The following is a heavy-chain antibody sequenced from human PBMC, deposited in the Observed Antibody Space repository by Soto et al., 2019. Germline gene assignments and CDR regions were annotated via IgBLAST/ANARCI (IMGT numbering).Heavy chain of an antibody. D-gene: IGHD3-10*01. V-gene: IGHV3-74*01. Sequence: EVQLVESGGGLVQPGGSLRLSCAASGFTFSGSWMHWVRQAPGKGLVWVSRINGDGSGTSYADFVKGRFTISRDDSKNSLSVQMKGLRAEDTAAYYCARGIFGSGTANDYWGQGTLVTVSS. CDR2: INGDGSGT. CDR3: ARGIFGSGTANDY. CDR1: GFTFSGSW. J-gene: IGHJ4*02.